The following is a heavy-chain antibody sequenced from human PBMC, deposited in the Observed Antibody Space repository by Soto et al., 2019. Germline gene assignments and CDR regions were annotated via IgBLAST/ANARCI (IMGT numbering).Heavy chain of an antibody. Sequence: QVHLVQSGAEMKKPGSSVKVSCQSSGGTFNTYAMNWVRQAPGQGPEWMGDISPMFGAANYAPKFQGRVTITADEPTGTSYTQLSSLTSEDTALYFCAREVQVHTPAFVYWGQGTLVTVSS. CDR3: AREVQVHTPAFVY. V-gene: IGHV1-69*19. CDR1: GGTFNTYA. D-gene: IGHD3-10*01. CDR2: ISPMFGAA. J-gene: IGHJ4*02.